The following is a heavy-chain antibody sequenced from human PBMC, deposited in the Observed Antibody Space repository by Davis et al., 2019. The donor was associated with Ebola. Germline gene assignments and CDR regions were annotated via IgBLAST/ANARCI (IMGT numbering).Heavy chain of an antibody. V-gene: IGHV4-30-4*08. Sequence: MPSETLSLTCTVSGGSISSGDYYWSWIRQLPGKGLEWIGFISTTGSAYYNPSLESQVTISFDTSKSHFSLDLTSVTAADTAVYYCARVKDFDDHAIDYWGQGILVTVSS. J-gene: IGHJ4*02. CDR1: GGSISSGDYY. CDR3: ARVKDFDDHAIDY. CDR2: ISTTGSA. D-gene: IGHD1-14*01.